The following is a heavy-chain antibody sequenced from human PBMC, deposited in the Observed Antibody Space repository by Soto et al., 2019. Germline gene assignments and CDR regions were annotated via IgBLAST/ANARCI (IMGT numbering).Heavy chain of an antibody. V-gene: IGHV4-31*03. J-gene: IGHJ5*02. CDR2: IYYSGST. Sequence: SETLSLTCTVSGGSISSGGYYWSWVRQHPGKGLEWIGYIYYSGSTYYNPSLKSRVTISVDTSKNQFSLKLSSVTAADTAVYYCARATSRISDWFGPWGQGTLVTVS. D-gene: IGHD2-15*01. CDR3: ARATSRISDWFGP. CDR1: GGSISSGGYY.